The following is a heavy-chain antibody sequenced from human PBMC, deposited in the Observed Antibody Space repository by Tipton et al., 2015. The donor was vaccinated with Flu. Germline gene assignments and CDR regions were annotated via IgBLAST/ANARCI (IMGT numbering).Heavy chain of an antibody. Sequence: TLSLTCTVSGGSISSGGHYWGWIRQHPGKGLEWIGYLYYGGATYYSPTLESRIVISVDTSNNQFSLRLNSVTAADTAVYFCVRGALDSRFDSWGQGALVTVSS. CDR2: LYYGGAT. CDR3: VRGALDSRFDS. J-gene: IGHJ5*01. D-gene: IGHD2-2*03. CDR1: GGSISSGGHY. V-gene: IGHV4-31*03.